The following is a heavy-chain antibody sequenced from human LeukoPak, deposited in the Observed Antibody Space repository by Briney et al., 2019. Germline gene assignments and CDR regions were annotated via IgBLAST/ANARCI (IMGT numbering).Heavy chain of an antibody. CDR1: GGSISSGGYY. V-gene: IGHV4-31*03. Sequence: PSQTLSLTCTVSGGSISSGGYYWSWIRQHPGKGLEWIGYIYYSGSTYYNPSLKSRVTISVDTSKNQFSLKLSSVTAADTAVYYCARHKSYYDSSGYYLFDYWGQGTLVTVSS. CDR2: IYYSGST. J-gene: IGHJ4*02. CDR3: ARHKSYYDSSGYYLFDY. D-gene: IGHD3-22*01.